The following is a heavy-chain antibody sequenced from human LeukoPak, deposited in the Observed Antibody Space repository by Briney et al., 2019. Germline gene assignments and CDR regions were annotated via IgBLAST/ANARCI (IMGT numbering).Heavy chain of an antibody. CDR3: ARVEEGYGSGRRENYYYYYMDV. CDR2: IYYSGST. CDR1: GGSISSYY. Sequence: SETLSLTCTISGGSISSYYWSWIRQPREKGLEWIGYIYYSGSTNNNPSLKSRVTIAVDTSKNQFFLNLRSVTAVDTAVYYCARVEEGYGSGRRENYYYYYMDVWGKGTTVTISS. J-gene: IGHJ6*03. V-gene: IGHV4-59*01. D-gene: IGHD3-10*01.